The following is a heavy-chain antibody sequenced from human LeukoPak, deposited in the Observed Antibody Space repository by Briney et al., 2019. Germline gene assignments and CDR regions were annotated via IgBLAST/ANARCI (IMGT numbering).Heavy chain of an antibody. CDR1: GGSISSYY. CDR3: ARGGIVGATTGHKAYFDY. CDR2: IYYSGST. V-gene: IGHV4-59*01. Sequence: PSETLSLTCTVSGGSISSYYWSWIRQPPGKGLEWIGYIYYSGSTNYNPSLKSRVTISVDTSKNQFSLKLSSVTAADTAVYYCARGGIVGATTGHKAYFDYWGQGTLVTVSS. J-gene: IGHJ4*02. D-gene: IGHD1-26*01.